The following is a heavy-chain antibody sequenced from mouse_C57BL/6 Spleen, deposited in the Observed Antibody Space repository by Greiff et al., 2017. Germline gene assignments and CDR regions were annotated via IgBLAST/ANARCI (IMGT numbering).Heavy chain of an antibody. V-gene: IGHV6-6*01. Sequence: EVKVEESGGGLVQPGGSMKLSCAASAFTFSDACMDWVRQSPEKGLEWVAEIRNKANNHATYYAESVKGRFTISRDDSKSSVYLQMNSLRAEDTGIYYCTSTGVFAYWGQGTLVTVSA. CDR3: TSTGVFAY. CDR1: AFTFSDAC. J-gene: IGHJ3*01. D-gene: IGHD4-1*02. CDR2: IRNKANNHAT.